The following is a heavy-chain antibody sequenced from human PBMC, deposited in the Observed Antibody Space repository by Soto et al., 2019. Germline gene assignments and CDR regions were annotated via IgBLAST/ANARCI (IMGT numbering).Heavy chain of an antibody. CDR1: GFTFSSHG. CDR2: IWYDGSEK. Sequence: GGSLRLSWAASGFTFSSHGMHWVRHAPGKRLEWVAVIWYDGSEKYYADSVKGRFTISRDNSKNTLFLQMSSLRAEDTAVYYCARWGDRKRLDVWGQGTTVTVSS. V-gene: IGHV3-33*01. D-gene: IGHD3-10*01. J-gene: IGHJ6*02. CDR3: ARWGDRKRLDV.